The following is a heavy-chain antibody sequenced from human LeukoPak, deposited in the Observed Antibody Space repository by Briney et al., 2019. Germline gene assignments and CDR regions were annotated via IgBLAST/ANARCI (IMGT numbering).Heavy chain of an antibody. Sequence: SETLSLTCTVSGGSISSGGYYWSWLRQHPGKGLEWIVYIYYSGSTYYNPSLKSRVTISVDTSKNQFFLKLSSVTAADTAVYYCARGGRVATTYYYYMDVWGKGTTVTVSS. D-gene: IGHD5-12*01. V-gene: IGHV4-31*03. J-gene: IGHJ6*03. CDR3: ARGGRVATTYYYYMDV. CDR1: GGSISSGGYY. CDR2: IYYSGST.